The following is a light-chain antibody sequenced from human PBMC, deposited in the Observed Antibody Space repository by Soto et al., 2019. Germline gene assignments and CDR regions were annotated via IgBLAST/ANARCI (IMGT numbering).Light chain of an antibody. Sequence: DIQMTESPSSLSASVLDRVTITFRASQSINRFLNWYQQKPGKAPKLLIYAASSLQSGVPSRFSGSGSGTDFTLTISSLQPEDFATYYCQQSYSPPPVTFGQGTRLEIK. V-gene: IGKV1-39*01. CDR1: QSINRF. CDR2: AAS. CDR3: QQSYSPPPVT. J-gene: IGKJ5*01.